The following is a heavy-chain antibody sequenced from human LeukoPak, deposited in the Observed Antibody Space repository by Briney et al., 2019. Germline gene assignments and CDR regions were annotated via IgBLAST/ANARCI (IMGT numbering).Heavy chain of an antibody. Sequence: SVKVSCKASGGTFSSYAISWVRQAPGQGLEWMGGIIPIFGTANYAQKSQGRVTITTDESTSTAYMELSSLRSEDTAVYYCAAALGPYYYYYMDVWGKGTTVTVSS. J-gene: IGHJ6*03. CDR1: GGTFSSYA. D-gene: IGHD1-26*01. V-gene: IGHV1-69*05. CDR3: AAALGPYYYYYMDV. CDR2: IIPIFGTA.